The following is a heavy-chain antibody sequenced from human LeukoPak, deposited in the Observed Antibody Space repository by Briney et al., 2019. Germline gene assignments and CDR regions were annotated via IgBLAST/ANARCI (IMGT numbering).Heavy chain of an antibody. CDR1: GGSFSGYY. D-gene: IGHD3-22*01. J-gene: IGHJ4*02. V-gene: IGHV4-34*01. CDR2: INHSGST. Sequence: PSETLSLTYAVYGGSFSGYYWSWIRQPPGKGLEWIGEINHSGSTNYDPSLKSRVTISVDTSKNQFSLKLSSVTAADTAVYYCASRYYYDSSGYYTILFDYFDYWGQGTLVTVSS. CDR3: ASRYYYDSSGYYTILFDYFDY.